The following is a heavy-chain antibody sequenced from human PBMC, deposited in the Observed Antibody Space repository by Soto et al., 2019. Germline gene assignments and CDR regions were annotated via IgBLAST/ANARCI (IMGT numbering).Heavy chain of an antibody. J-gene: IGHJ6*03. CDR3: ARQRTGITAGYYYYYMDV. CDR1: GGSISSYY. V-gene: IGHV4-59*08. CDR2: IYYSGST. Sequence: SETLSLTCTVSGGSISSYYWSWIRQPPGKGLEWIGYIYYSGSTNYNPSLKSRVTISVDTSKNQFSLKLSSVTAADTAVYYCARQRTGITAGYYYYYMDVWGKGTTVTVSS. D-gene: IGHD1-7*01.